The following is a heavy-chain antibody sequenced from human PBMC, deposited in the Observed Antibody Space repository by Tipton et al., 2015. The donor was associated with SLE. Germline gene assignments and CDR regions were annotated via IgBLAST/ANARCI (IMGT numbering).Heavy chain of an antibody. CDR1: GFPFRSYG. CDR2: IWYDGSNK. Sequence: SLRLSCAASGFPFRSYGMHWVRQAPGKGLEWVAGIWYDGSNKNYADSVKGRFTISRDNSKNALYLQMNSLRVEDTAMYHCAKGTCSTSCYADLENWGQGTLVTVSS. V-gene: IGHV3-33*06. CDR3: AKGTCSTSCYADLEN. D-gene: IGHD2-2*01. J-gene: IGHJ4*02.